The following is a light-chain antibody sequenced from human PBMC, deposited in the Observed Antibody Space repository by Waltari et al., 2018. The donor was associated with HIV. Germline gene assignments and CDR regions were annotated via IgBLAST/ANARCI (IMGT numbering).Light chain of an antibody. J-gene: IGLJ3*02. CDR3: ATWDSSLNAVV. CDR1: TSNIGSNY. V-gene: IGLV1-51*01. Sequence: QSLLTQPPSVSAAPGQKVTISCSGSTSNIGSNYVSWYEQFPRAAPKLLISDNNKRPSGIPDRFSGSKSGTSATLASTGLQTGDEADYYCATWDSSLNAVVFGGGTKLTVL. CDR2: DNN.